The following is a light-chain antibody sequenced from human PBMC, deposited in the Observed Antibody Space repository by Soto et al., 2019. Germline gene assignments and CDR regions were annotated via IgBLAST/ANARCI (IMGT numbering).Light chain of an antibody. J-gene: IGKJ3*01. Sequence: DIHMTQSPSTLSASVGDRVTITCRASQSIGTWLAWYQQKPGKAPKVLIYDASRLQSGVPSRFSGSGSGTEFTLTISGLQPDDFTTYYSHQSESFFFVFGPGTKVYL. CDR1: QSIGTW. CDR2: DAS. V-gene: IGKV1-5*01. CDR3: HQSESFFFV.